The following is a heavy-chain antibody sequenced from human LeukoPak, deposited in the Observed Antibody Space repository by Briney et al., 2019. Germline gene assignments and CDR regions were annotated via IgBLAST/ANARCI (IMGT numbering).Heavy chain of an antibody. D-gene: IGHD1-26*01. J-gene: IGHJ4*02. Sequence: SETLSLTCTVSGGSINNYYWSWIRQPPGKGLEWIGYIYYSGSTNYNPSLKSRVTISVDTSKNQFSLKLSSVTAADTAVYYCARYSGSYYFDYWGQGTLVTVSS. CDR2: IYYSGST. V-gene: IGHV4-59*01. CDR3: ARYSGSYYFDY. CDR1: GGSINNYY.